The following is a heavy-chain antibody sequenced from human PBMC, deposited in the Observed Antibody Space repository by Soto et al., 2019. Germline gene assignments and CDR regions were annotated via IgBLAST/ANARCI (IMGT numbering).Heavy chain of an antibody. J-gene: IGHJ6*02. Sequence: XSVKVSCKASVYTFTSYDINWVRQATGQGLEWMGWTNPNSGNTGYAQKFQGRVTMTRNTSISTAYMELSSLRSEDTAVYYCARGPYYYGSGRPRGMDAWGQGTTVTVSS. D-gene: IGHD3-10*01. CDR1: VYTFTSYD. CDR2: TNPNSGNT. CDR3: ARGPYYYGSGRPRGMDA. V-gene: IGHV1-8*01.